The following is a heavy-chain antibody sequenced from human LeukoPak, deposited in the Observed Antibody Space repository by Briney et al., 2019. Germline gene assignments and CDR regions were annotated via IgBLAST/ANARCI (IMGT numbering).Heavy chain of an antibody. J-gene: IGHJ5*02. V-gene: IGHV4-4*07. CDR1: GGSISGFY. CDR2: IYSSGST. Sequence: SETLSLTCTVSGGSISGFYWTWIRQPAGKGVEWLGRIYSSGSTKYNPSLKSRVTMSIDTSKNQFSLRLSSVTAADTAAYYCARVNYLGFGESDRSLDPWGKGTLVTVSS. CDR3: ARVNYLGFGESDRSLDP. D-gene: IGHD3-10*01.